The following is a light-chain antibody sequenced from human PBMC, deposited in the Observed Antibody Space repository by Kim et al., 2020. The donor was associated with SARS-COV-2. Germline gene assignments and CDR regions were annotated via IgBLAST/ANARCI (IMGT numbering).Light chain of an antibody. CDR2: GTS. Sequence: PGGESTSSCRASQSFANAYLAWYQQKPGQAPRLIIYGTSNRATGIPDRFSGSASGSGFTLTINRLEPEDFAVYYCQQYSTSVTFGGGTKVDIK. CDR1: QSFANAY. CDR3: QQYSTSVT. V-gene: IGKV3-20*01. J-gene: IGKJ4*01.